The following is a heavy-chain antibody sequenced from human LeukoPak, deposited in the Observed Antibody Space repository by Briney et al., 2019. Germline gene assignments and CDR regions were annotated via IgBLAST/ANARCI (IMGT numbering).Heavy chain of an antibody. CDR2: ISSSGSGGNT. CDR3: AKDCTVGASYWYFDL. Sequence: GGSLRLSCAASGVTLSSYAMSWARQAPAKGLEWVSGISSSGSGGNTYYADSVKGRFTISRDSSKNTLFLHMNTLRAEDTAIYYCAKDCTVGASYWYFDLWGRGTLVTVSS. D-gene: IGHD1-26*01. CDR1: GVTLSSYA. J-gene: IGHJ2*01. V-gene: IGHV3-23*01.